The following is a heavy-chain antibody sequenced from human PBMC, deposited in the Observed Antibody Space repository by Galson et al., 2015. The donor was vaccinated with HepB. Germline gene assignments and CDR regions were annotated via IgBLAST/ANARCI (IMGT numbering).Heavy chain of an antibody. CDR1: GPSFTSYW. Sequence: QSGAEVTKPGESLRISCTGSGPSFTSYWISWVRQMPGYGMEWMGRIDPSDSYTNYSPSFQGHVTISADKSISTAYLQWSSLKASDNAMYDCARRRAAAGTISGYYYYGMDVWGQGTTVTVSS. V-gene: IGHV5-10-1*01. CDR2: IDPSDSYT. D-gene: IGHD6-13*01. J-gene: IGHJ6*02. CDR3: ARRRAAAGTISGYYYYGMDV.